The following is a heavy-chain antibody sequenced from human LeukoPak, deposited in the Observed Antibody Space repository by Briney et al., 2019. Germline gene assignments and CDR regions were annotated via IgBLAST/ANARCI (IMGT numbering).Heavy chain of an antibody. CDR3: ARRERLGYSYGRGTLDI. D-gene: IGHD5-18*01. CDR1: GFTVSNNY. J-gene: IGHJ3*02. V-gene: IGHV3-66*01. CDR2: IDSTGST. Sequence: GGSLRLSCAASGFTVSNNYMSWVRQAPGKWLEWVSFIDSTGSTYYADSVKGRFTISKDNSRNTLYLQMNSLRVEDTAVYYCARRERLGYSYGRGTLDIWGQGTMVTVSS.